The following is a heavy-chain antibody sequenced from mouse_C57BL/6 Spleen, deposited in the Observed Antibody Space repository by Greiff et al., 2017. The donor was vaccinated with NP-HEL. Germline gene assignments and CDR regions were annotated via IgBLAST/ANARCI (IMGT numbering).Heavy chain of an antibody. V-gene: IGHV1-26*01. J-gene: IGHJ3*01. Sequence: EVQLQQSGPELVKPGASVKISCKASGYTFTDYYMNWVKQSHGKSLEWIGDINPNNGGTSYNQKFKGKATLTVDKSSSTAYMELRSLTSEDSAVYYCARSGSLIYYDYDGFAYWGQGTLVTVSA. D-gene: IGHD2-4*01. CDR2: INPNNGGT. CDR1: GYTFTDYY. CDR3: ARSGSLIYYDYDGFAY.